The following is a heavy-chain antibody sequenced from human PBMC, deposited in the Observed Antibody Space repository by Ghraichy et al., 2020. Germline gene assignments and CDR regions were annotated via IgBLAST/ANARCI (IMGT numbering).Heavy chain of an antibody. Sequence: GGSLRLSCAASGFTFSSYWMHWVRQAPGKGLVWVSRINSDGSSTSYADSVKGRFTISRDNAKNTLYLQMNSLRAEDTAVYYCARNGVTMVRGVIMPRYYGMDVWGQGTTVTVSS. CDR2: INSDGSST. CDR1: GFTFSSYW. CDR3: ARNGVTMVRGVIMPRYYGMDV. V-gene: IGHV3-74*01. D-gene: IGHD3-10*01. J-gene: IGHJ6*02.